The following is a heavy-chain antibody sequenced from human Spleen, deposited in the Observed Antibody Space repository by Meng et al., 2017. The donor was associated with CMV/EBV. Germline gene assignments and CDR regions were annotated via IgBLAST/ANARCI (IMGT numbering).Heavy chain of an antibody. CDR1: GVSINSNSYY. Sequence: SGVSINSNSYYWNWIRQPPGKGLEWIGYIYYSGSTNYNPSLKSRVTISVDTSKNQFSLKLSSVTAADTAVYYCARAPGIAVAGWYFDLWGRDTLVTVSS. J-gene: IGHJ2*01. CDR2: IYYSGST. V-gene: IGHV4-61*01. CDR3: ARAPGIAVAGWYFDL. D-gene: IGHD6-19*01.